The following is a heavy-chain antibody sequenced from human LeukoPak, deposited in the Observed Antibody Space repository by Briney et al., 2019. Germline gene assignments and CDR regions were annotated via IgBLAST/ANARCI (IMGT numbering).Heavy chain of an antibody. CDR3: ARDVGAVAGGGNDAFDI. D-gene: IGHD6-19*01. J-gene: IGHJ3*02. Sequence: PSETLSLTCTVSGGSISSYYWSWIRQPPGKGLKWIGYIYYSGSTNYNPSLKSRVTISVDTSKNQFSLKLSSVTAADTAVYYCARDVGAVAGGGNDAFDIWGQGTMVTVSS. V-gene: IGHV4-59*01. CDR2: IYYSGST. CDR1: GGSISSYY.